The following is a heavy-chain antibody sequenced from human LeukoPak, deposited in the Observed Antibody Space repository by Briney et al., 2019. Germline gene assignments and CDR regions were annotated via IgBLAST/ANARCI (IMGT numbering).Heavy chain of an antibody. J-gene: IGHJ4*02. Sequence: GGSLRLSCVASGFSFTNAWMSWVRQDPGKGLEWVGRIKSKRDGGTTDYAAPVKGRFTISRDDSKDTLYLQMNSLKTEDIGVYYCTAEYYGAHKYWGQGTPVTVSS. CDR3: TAEYYGAHKY. CDR1: GFSFTNAW. CDR2: IKSKRDGGTT. V-gene: IGHV3-15*01. D-gene: IGHD4-17*01.